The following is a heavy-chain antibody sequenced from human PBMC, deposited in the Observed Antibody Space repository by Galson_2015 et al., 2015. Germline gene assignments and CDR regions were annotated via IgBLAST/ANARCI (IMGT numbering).Heavy chain of an antibody. D-gene: IGHD5-18*01. Sequence: SLRLSCAASGFTFDDYAMHWVRQAPGKGLEWVSGISWNSGSIGYADSVKGRFTISRDNAKNSLYLQMNSLRAEDTALYYCAKDYGRGYSYGHFDYWGQGTLVTVSS. CDR3: AKDYGRGYSYGHFDY. CDR2: ISWNSGSI. V-gene: IGHV3-9*01. CDR1: GFTFDDYA. J-gene: IGHJ4*02.